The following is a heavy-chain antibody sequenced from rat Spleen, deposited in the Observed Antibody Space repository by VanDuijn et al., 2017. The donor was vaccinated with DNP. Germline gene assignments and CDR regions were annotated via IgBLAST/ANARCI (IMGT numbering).Heavy chain of an antibody. D-gene: IGHD1-6*01. CDR1: GFIFSDYA. V-gene: IGHV5S10*01. CDR2: ISYDGSSA. CDR3: ATHMYIRHYYYSTFDY. Sequence: EVQLVESGGGLVQPGGSLKLSCAASGFIFSDYAMAWVRQVPKKGLEWVATISYDGSSAYYRDSVKGRVTISRDNAKSTLYLQMDSLRSEDTATYYCATHMYIRHYYYSTFDYWGQGVMVTVSS. J-gene: IGHJ2*01.